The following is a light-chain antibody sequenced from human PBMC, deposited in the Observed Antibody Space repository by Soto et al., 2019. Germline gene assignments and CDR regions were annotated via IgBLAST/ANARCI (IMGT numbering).Light chain of an antibody. Sequence: EIVLTQSPDTLSLSPGERATLSCRASQTVRTFLAWYQQKPGQAPRLIVYDASKRAPGIPARFIGSGSGTDFTLTVSSLEPEDFALYYCQQRSGWPTFGQGTKVDIK. CDR2: DAS. CDR3: QQRSGWPT. V-gene: IGKV3-11*01. J-gene: IGKJ1*01. CDR1: QTVRTF.